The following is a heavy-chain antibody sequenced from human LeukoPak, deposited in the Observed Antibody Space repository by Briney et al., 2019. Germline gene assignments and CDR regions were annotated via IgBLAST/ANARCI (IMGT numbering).Heavy chain of an antibody. J-gene: IGHJ6*02. D-gene: IGHD5-12*01. Sequence: GSLILSCAASGFTFSSYAMSWVRQAPGKGLEWVSTISGSGGSTYYADSVKGRFTISRDNSKNTLYLQMNSLRAADTAVYYCAKEVGGYDSYYYGMDVWGQGTTVTVSS. V-gene: IGHV3-23*01. CDR3: AKEVGGYDSYYYGMDV. CDR2: ISGSGGST. CDR1: GFTFSSYA.